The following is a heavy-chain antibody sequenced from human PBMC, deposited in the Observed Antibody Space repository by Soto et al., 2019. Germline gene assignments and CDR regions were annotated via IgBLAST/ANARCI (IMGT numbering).Heavy chain of an antibody. CDR2: ISSKANSYAT. Sequence: EVQLVESGGGLVQPGGSLKLSCAASGFTFSGSNMHWVRQAPGKGLEWVGRISSKANSYATAYAASVKGRFIISRXDSKHTAYLQMNSLKSEDTAVYSCARRGAGASFDAWGQGTLVTVSS. V-gene: IGHV3-73*01. CDR3: ARRGAGASFDA. J-gene: IGHJ5*02. D-gene: IGHD1-26*01. CDR1: GFTFSGSN.